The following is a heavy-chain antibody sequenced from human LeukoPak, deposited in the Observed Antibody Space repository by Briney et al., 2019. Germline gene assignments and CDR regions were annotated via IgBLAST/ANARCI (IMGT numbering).Heavy chain of an antibody. CDR1: GYTFTRYA. CDR3: ARVDIVMVGYFDY. Sequence: ASVKVSCKASGYTFTRYAVHWVRQAPGQRLQWMGWIKAGNGDTQYSQNLQGRVTITRDTSASTAYMELSSLRFEDTAVYFCARVDIVMVGYFDYWGQGTLVTVSS. D-gene: IGHD5-18*01. V-gene: IGHV1-3*01. J-gene: IGHJ4*02. CDR2: IKAGNGDT.